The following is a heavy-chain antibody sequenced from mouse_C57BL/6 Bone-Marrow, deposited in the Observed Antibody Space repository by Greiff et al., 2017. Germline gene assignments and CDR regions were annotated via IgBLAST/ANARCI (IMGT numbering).Heavy chain of an antibody. V-gene: IGHV1-64*01. CDR2: IHPNSGST. CDR1: GYTFTSYW. CDR3: ARWGNYYAMDY. Sequence: QVQLQQPGAELVKPGASVKLSCKASGYTFTSYWMHWVKQRPGQGLEWIGMIHPNSGSTNYNEKFKSKATLTVDKSSSTAYMELRSLTSEDSAVXYCARWGNYYAMDYWGQGTSVTVSS. J-gene: IGHJ4*01.